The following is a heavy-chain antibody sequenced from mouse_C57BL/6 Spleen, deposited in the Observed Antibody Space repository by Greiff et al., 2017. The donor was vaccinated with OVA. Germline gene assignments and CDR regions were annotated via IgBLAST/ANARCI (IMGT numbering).Heavy chain of an antibody. CDR1: GYTFTDYY. CDR3: ASDYYYGSSFAMDY. V-gene: IGHV1-76*01. J-gene: IGHJ4*01. CDR2: IYPGSGNT. D-gene: IGHD1-1*01. Sequence: QVQLKQSGAELVRPGASVKLSCKASGYTFTDYYINWVKQRPGQGLEWIARIYPGSGNTYYNEKFKGKATLTAEKSSSTAYMQLSSLPSEDSAVYVCASDYYYGSSFAMDYWGQGTSVTVSS.